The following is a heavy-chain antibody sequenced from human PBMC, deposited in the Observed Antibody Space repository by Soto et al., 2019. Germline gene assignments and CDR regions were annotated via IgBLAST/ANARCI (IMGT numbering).Heavy chain of an antibody. Sequence: QVQLQQWGAGLLKPSETLSLTCAVYGVSFSGYYWSWIRQPPGKGLEWIGEINHSGSTNYNPSLTSRVTISVNTSKNQFSLKLSSVTAADTAVYYCARGGNVVVVAANQTDGFDYWGQGTLVTVSS. D-gene: IGHD2-15*01. CDR3: ARGGNVVVVAANQTDGFDY. CDR1: GVSFSGYY. V-gene: IGHV4-34*01. CDR2: INHSGST. J-gene: IGHJ4*02.